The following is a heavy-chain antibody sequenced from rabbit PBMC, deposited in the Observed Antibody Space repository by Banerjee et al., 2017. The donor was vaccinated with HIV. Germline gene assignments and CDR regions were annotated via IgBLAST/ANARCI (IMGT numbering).Heavy chain of an antibody. CDR2: IDPVFTST. Sequence: QLKETGGGLVQPGRSLKLSCKASEFDLSRYYMSWVRQAPGKGLEWIGYIDPVFTSTYASWVNGRFTISSHNAQNTLYLQLNSLTAADTATYFCANGGSGATHFNLWGPGTLVTVS. V-gene: IGHV1S7*01. D-gene: IGHD4-2*01. CDR3: ANGGSGATHFNL. J-gene: IGHJ4*01. CDR1: EFDLSRYY.